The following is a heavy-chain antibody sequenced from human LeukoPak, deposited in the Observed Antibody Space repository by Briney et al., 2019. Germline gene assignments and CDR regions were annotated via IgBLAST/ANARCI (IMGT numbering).Heavy chain of an antibody. D-gene: IGHD5-12*01. CDR3: ARQSGLGGYDHVEY. V-gene: IGHV1-69*01. CDR1: VGTFSSYA. J-gene: IGHJ4*02. Sequence: ASVKVSCKASVGTFSSYAISWVRQAPGQGLEWMGGFSPIFGQANYAQKCQCRVTITADESTSTAYMELSSLRSEDTAVYCYARQSGLGGYDHVEYWGQGTLVTVSS. CDR2: FSPIFGQA.